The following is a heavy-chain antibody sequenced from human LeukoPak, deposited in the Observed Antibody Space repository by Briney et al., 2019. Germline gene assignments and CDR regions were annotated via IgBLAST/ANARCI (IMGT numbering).Heavy chain of an antibody. D-gene: IGHD4-17*01. V-gene: IGHV3-15*01. CDR2: IKSKTDGGTT. CDR1: GFTFSSYE. J-gene: IGHJ4*02. CDR3: TTGLHGDYAYGWGTDFDY. Sequence: GGSLRLSCAASGFTFSSYEMNWVRQAPGKGLEWVGRIKSKTDGGTTDYAAPVKGRFTISRDDSKNTLYLQMNSLKTEDTAVYYCTTGLHGDYAYGWGTDFDYWGQGTLVTVSS.